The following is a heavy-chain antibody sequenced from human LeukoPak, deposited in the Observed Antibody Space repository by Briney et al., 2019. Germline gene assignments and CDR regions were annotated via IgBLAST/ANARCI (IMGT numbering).Heavy chain of an antibody. D-gene: IGHD3-10*01. CDR1: GFTFSDYY. J-gene: IGHJ4*02. Sequence: PGGSLRLSCAASGFTFSDYYMSWIRQAPGKGLEWVSYISSSGSTIYYADSVKGRFTISRDNAKNSLYLQMNSLRAEDTALYYCSRPLSFGELFRLDDWGQGTLVTVSS. CDR2: ISSSGSTI. V-gene: IGHV3-11*04. CDR3: SRPLSFGELFRLDD.